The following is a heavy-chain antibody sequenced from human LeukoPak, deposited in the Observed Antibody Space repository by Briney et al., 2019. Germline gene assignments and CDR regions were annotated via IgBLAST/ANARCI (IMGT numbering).Heavy chain of an antibody. J-gene: IGHJ3*02. CDR1: GYTFTGYY. CDR2: INPNSGGT. Sequence: ASVKVSCKASGYTFTGYYMHWVRQAPGQGLEWMGGINPNSGGTNYAQKSQGRDTKTRDTPISTAYMELSRLRSDDTAVYYCARDPANCGGDCYSTRVLGAFDIWGQGTMVTVSS. V-gene: IGHV1-2*02. D-gene: IGHD2-21*02. CDR3: ARDPANCGGDCYSTRVLGAFDI.